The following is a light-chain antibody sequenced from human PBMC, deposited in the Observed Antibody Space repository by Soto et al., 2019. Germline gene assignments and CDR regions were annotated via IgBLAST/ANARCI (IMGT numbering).Light chain of an antibody. CDR1: QNISTY. CDR2: PAS. J-gene: IGKJ1*01. Sequence: DIQMTQSPSSLSASVGDRVNITCRASQNISTYLNWYQQRPGRAPKLLIYPASTLQSGVPSRFSGGGSGTEFTLTISSLQPEEIATYYCQQSNSTPLTFGQGTKVEIK. CDR3: QQSNSTPLT. V-gene: IGKV1-39*01.